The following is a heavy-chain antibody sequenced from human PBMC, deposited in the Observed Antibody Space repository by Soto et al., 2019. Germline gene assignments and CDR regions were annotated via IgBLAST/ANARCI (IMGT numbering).Heavy chain of an antibody. V-gene: IGHV3-21*01. D-gene: IGHD2-21*01. J-gene: IGHJ5*02. CDR1: GFTFNTYD. Sequence: VQLVESGGGLVKPGGSLRLSCAASGFTFNTYDMNWVRQAPGKGLEWVSSITTSSAYIYYADSLKGRINISRDNAKNSLFLQMNSLRAEDTAVYYCVRSGTARLLRHSWFDTWGQGTLVTVSP. CDR2: ITTSSAYI. CDR3: VRSGTARLLRHSWFDT.